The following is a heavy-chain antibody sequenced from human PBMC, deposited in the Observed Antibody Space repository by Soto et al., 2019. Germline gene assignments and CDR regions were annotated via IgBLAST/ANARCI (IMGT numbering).Heavy chain of an antibody. V-gene: IGHV3-23*01. CDR2: ISGSGGST. CDR3: AKDLNGYGEIMITFGGVIATFDY. CDR1: GFTFSSYA. J-gene: IGHJ4*02. D-gene: IGHD3-16*02. Sequence: GGSLRLSCAASGFTFSSYAMSWVRQAPGKGLEWVSAISGSGGSTYYADSVKGRFTISRDNSKNTLYLQMNSLRAEDTAVYYCAKDLNGYGEIMITFGGVIATFDYWGQGTLVTVSS.